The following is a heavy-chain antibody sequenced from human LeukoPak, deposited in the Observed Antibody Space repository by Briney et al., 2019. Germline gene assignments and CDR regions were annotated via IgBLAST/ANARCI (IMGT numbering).Heavy chain of an antibody. CDR2: IIPIFGTA. D-gene: IGHD3-3*01. V-gene: IGHV1-69*05. CDR3: ARVPYYDFWSGLYYFDY. J-gene: IGHJ4*02. CDR1: GGTFSSYA. Sequence: SVRVSCKASGGTFSSYAISWVRQAPGQGLEWMGGIIPIFGTANYAQKFQGRVTITTDESTSTAYMELSSLRSEDTAVYYCARVPYYDFWSGLYYFDYWGQGTLVTVSS.